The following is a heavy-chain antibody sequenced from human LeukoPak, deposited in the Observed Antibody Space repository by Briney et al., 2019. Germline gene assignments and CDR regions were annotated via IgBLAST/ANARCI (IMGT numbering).Heavy chain of an antibody. Sequence: ASVKVSCKASGYTFTSYDINWVRQAPGQGLEWMGCINLYSGGAHYAQKFQDWLSMTRDTSINTAYMELSSLRSDDTAVYYCARDILGRSNGGSNYFGMEVWGQGTTVTVSS. CDR3: ARDILGRSNGGSNYFGMEV. CDR1: GYTFTSYD. D-gene: IGHD2-15*01. V-gene: IGHV1-2*04. J-gene: IGHJ6*02. CDR2: INLYSGGA.